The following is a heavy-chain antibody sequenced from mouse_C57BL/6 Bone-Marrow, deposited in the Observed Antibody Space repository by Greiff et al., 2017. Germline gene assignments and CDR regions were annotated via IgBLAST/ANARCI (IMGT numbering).Heavy chain of an antibody. CDR3: ARRFDV. J-gene: IGHJ1*03. CDR2: ISYDGSN. CDR1: GYSFTSGYY. Sequence: EVKLQESGPGLVKPSQSLSLTCSVTGYSFTSGYYWNWIRQFPGNKLEWMGYISYDGSNNYNPSLKNRIPITRDTSKNQFFLKLNSVTTEDTATYYCARRFDVWGTGTTVTVSS. V-gene: IGHV3-6*01.